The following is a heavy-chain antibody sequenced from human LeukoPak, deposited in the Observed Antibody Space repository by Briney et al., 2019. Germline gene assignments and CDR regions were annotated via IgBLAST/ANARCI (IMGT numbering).Heavy chain of an antibody. Sequence: HTGGSLRLSCAASGFTFSSYAMSWVRQAPGKGLERVSTISDAGDYAYYADSVTGRFTISRDNSKNTVYLQFNSLRGEDTATYYCAKGGSGSYYVFGFDCWGQGTLVTVSS. J-gene: IGHJ4*02. D-gene: IGHD1-26*01. CDR3: AKGGSGSYYVFGFDC. V-gene: IGHV3-23*01. CDR2: ISDAGDYA. CDR1: GFTFSSYA.